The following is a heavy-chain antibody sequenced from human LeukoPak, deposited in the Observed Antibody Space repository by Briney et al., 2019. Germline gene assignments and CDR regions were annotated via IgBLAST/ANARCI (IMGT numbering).Heavy chain of an antibody. CDR2: IIPIFGTA. CDR3: ARGEQQLPHDAFDI. D-gene: IGHD6-13*01. J-gene: IGHJ3*02. Sequence: GASVKVSCKASGGTFSSYAISWVRQAPGQGLEWMGGIIPIFGTANYAQKFQGRVTITADESTSTAYMGLSSLRSEDTAVYYCARGEQQLPHDAFDIWGQGTMVTVSS. CDR1: GGTFSSYA. V-gene: IGHV1-69*13.